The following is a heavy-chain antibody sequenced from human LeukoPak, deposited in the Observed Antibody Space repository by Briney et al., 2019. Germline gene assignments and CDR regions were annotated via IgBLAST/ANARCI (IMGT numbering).Heavy chain of an antibody. Sequence: SVKVSCKASGGTFSSYAISWVRQAPGRGLEWMGRIIPILGIANYAQKFQGRVTITADKSTSTAYMEVSSLRSEDTAVYYCARGGGSAYHYNAFDIWGLGTMVTVSS. D-gene: IGHD3-22*01. CDR2: IIPILGIA. CDR1: GGTFSSYA. CDR3: ARGGGSAYHYNAFDI. V-gene: IGHV1-69*04. J-gene: IGHJ3*02.